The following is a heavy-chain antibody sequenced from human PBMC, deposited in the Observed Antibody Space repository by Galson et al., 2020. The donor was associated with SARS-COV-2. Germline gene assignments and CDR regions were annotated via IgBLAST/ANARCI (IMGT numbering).Heavy chain of an antibody. CDR2: ISYDGSNK. CDR1: GFTFSSYA. V-gene: IGHV3-30-3*01. D-gene: IGHD3-16*01. Sequence: GGSLRLSCAASGFTFSSYAMHWVRQAPGKGLEWVAVISYDGSNKYYADSVKGRFTISRDNSKNTLYLQMNSLRAEDTAVYYCARARGGSYYYVMDVWGQGTTVTVSS. CDR3: ARARGGSYYYVMDV. J-gene: IGHJ6*02.